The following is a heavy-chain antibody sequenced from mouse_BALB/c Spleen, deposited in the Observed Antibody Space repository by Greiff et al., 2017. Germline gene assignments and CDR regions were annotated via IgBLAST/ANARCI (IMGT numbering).Heavy chain of an antibody. D-gene: IGHD2-14*01. CDR3: ARRSGTEGAFAY. CDR1: GFSLTSYG. CDR2: ICSGGST. Sequence: QVQLQQSGPGLVQPSQCLSITCTVSGFSLTSYGVYWVRQSPGKGLEWLGVICSGGSTDYTAAFISRLSISKDNSKSQVFFKMNSMQATDPAIYYCARRSGTEGAFAYWGQGTLVTVSA. V-gene: IGHV2-2*02. J-gene: IGHJ3*01.